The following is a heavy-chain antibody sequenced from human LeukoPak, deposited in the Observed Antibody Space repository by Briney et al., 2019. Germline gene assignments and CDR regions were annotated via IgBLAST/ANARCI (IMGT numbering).Heavy chain of an antibody. Sequence: GGSLRLSCAASGFTFSSYGMSWVRQAPGKGLEWVSAISGSGGSTYYADSVKGRFTISRDNSKNTLYLQMNSLRAEDTAVYYCAKDLRAYDSSGYPHWGQGTLVTVSS. V-gene: IGHV3-23*01. D-gene: IGHD3-22*01. CDR2: ISGSGGST. J-gene: IGHJ4*02. CDR3: AKDLRAYDSSGYPH. CDR1: GFTFSSYG.